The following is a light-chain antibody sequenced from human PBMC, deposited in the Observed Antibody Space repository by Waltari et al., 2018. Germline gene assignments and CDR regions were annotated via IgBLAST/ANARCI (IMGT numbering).Light chain of an antibody. CDR1: SGDITSAF. CDR2: KDR. Sequence: TQPPSVSGSPGQKVTISCSRPSGDITSAFVQWYQQRPGNAPTAVIYKDRQRPSGVPDRFSGSIDRSSNSASLVISWLKSEDEADYYCQSDDDNSHIFFGGGTRLTVL. J-gene: IGLJ7*01. V-gene: IGLV6-57*03. CDR3: QSDDDNSHIF.